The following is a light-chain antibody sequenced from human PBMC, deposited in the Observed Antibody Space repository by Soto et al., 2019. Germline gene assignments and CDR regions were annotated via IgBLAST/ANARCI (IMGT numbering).Light chain of an antibody. V-gene: IGKV3-11*01. CDR2: GAS. CDR3: QQHSHWPPWT. J-gene: IGKJ1*01. Sequence: EVVLTQSPATLSLSPGERATLSCRASENVRTFVDWYQQKPGQAPRLLIYGASNRATGIPARFSGSGSGTDFTLTISNLEREDFAVYSGQQHSHWPPWTFGQGTRVEIQ. CDR1: ENVRTF.